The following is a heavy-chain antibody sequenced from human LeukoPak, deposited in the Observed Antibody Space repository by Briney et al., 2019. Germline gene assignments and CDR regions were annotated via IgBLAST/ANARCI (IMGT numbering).Heavy chain of an antibody. CDR2: IYYSGST. D-gene: IGHD5-24*01. CDR3: RGWRWLQSVHGTNDY. Sequence: PSETLSLTCTVSGGSISSSSYYWGWIRQPPGKGLEWIGSIYYSGSTYYNPSLKSRVTISVDTSKNQFSLKLSSVTAADTAVYYCRGWRWLQSVHGTNDYWGQGTLVTVS. CDR1: GGSISSSSYY. J-gene: IGHJ4*02. V-gene: IGHV4-39*01.